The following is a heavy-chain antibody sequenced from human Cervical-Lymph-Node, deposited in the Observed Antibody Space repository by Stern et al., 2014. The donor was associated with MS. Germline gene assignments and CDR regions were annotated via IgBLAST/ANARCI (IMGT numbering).Heavy chain of an antibody. CDR2: ISSTATYI. D-gene: IGHD2-15*01. CDR1: GFTFSRYS. CDR3: AKYCSDSICNGFDH. J-gene: IGHJ4*02. Sequence: EVQLVESGGGLVKPGGSLRLSCAASGFTFSRYSMNWVRQAQGKGLEWVSSISSTATYIYYSDSVRGRFTISRDNAKTALFLQMNSLRVEDTAVYYCAKYCSDSICNGFDHWGQGALVTVSS. V-gene: IGHV3-21*01.